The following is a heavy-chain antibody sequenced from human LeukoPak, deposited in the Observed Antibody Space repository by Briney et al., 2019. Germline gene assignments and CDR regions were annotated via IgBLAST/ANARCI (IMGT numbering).Heavy chain of an antibody. V-gene: IGHV4-39*01. D-gene: IGHD3-10*01. J-gene: IGHJ4*02. CDR2: IYYSGST. CDR3: ARCITMVRGGQYYFDY. Sequence: SETLSLTCTVSGGSISSSSYYWGWIRQPPGKGLEWIGSIYYSGSTYYNPSLKSRVTISVDTSKNQFSLKLSSVIAADTAVYYCARCITMVRGGQYYFDYWGQGTLVTVSS. CDR1: GGSISSSSYY.